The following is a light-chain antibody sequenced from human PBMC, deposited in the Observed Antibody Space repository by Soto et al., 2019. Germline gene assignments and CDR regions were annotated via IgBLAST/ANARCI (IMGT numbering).Light chain of an antibody. Sequence: DIQMTQSPSSVSASVGDRVTITCRASQDISSWLAWCQQKPGKAPKIMIYAASGLQGGVPSRFSGSGSGTEFTLTISSLQPEDFATYYCQQASSFPPTFGQGTRLDIK. CDR2: AAS. V-gene: IGKV1-12*01. CDR3: QQASSFPPT. CDR1: QDISSW. J-gene: IGKJ5*01.